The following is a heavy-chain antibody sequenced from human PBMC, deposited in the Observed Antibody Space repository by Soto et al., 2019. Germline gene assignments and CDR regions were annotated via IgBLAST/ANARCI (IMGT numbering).Heavy chain of an antibody. J-gene: IGHJ6*03. D-gene: IGHD5-12*01. V-gene: IGHV4-59*01. Sequence: SETLSLTCTVSGGSISSYYWSWIRQPPGKGLEWIGYIYYSGSTNYNPSLKSRVTISVDTSKNHFSLKLSSVTAADTAVDYCARGAAWLRRYYYYMDVWGKGTTVTVSS. CDR2: IYYSGST. CDR1: GGSISSYY. CDR3: ARGAAWLRRYYYYMDV.